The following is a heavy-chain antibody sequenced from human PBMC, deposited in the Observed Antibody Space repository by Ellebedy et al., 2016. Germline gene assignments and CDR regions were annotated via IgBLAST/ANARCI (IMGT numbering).Heavy chain of an antibody. J-gene: IGHJ5*02. V-gene: IGHV3-21*01. CDR2: IVFSGAAT. D-gene: IGHD3-16*01. Sequence: GGSLRLSXAASGFTFNIAGMTWVRQAPGKGLEWVGTIVFSGAATYYADSVKGRFTISRDNAKNSVYLQMNSLRGEDTAVYYCARGVGGTSLNWFDPWGQGTLVTVSS. CDR1: GFTFNIAG. CDR3: ARGVGGTSLNWFDP.